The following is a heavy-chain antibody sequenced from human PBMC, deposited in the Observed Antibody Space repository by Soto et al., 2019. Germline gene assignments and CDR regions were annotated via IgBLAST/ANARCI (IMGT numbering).Heavy chain of an antibody. V-gene: IGHV3-11*05. CDR2: INSSSSYT. CDR1: GFTFSDYY. J-gene: IGHJ2*01. CDR3: ARIITAAGGRRYFDL. Sequence: QVQLVESGGGLVKPGGSLRLSCAASGFTFSDYYMSWIRQAPGNGLEWVSYINSSSSYTNYADSVKGRFTISRDNAKNSLYLQMNSLRAEDTAVYYCARIITAAGGRRYFDLWGRGTLVTVSS. D-gene: IGHD6-13*01.